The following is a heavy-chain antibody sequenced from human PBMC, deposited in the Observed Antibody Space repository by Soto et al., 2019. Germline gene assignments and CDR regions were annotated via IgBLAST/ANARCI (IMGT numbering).Heavy chain of an antibody. J-gene: IGHJ6*02. D-gene: IGHD3-9*01. CDR2: ISGTGDST. CDR3: AKEYSDFLTAFCGPLNIYYYYSGMDV. V-gene: IGHV3-23*01. Sequence: GGSLRLSCAASGFTFSSYAMSWVRQAPGKGLEWVSAISGTGDSTYYADSVKGRFTISRDNSKNTLYLQMNSLRAEDTAVYYCAKEYSDFLTAFCGPLNIYYYYSGMDVWGQGTTVTVSS. CDR1: GFTFSSYA.